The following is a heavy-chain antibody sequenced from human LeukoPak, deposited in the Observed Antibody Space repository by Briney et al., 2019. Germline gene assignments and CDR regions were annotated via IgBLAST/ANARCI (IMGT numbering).Heavy chain of an antibody. CDR2: IYFSGTT. CDR3: ARHPPRESRGNAFDI. J-gene: IGHJ3*02. V-gene: IGHV4-34*01. CDR1: GGSFSGYY. D-gene: IGHD5-24*01. Sequence: SETLSLTCAVYGGSFSGYYWSWIRQPPGKGLEWIGEIYFSGTTNYNPSLKSRVAISVDTSKNQFSPKLSSVTAADTALYYCARHPPRESRGNAFDIWGQGTVVTVSS.